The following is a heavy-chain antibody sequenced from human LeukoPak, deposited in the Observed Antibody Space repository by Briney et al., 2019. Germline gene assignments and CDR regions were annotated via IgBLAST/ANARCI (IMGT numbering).Heavy chain of an antibody. CDR2: TYYRSKWYN. Sequence: SQTLSLTCAISGDSVSSNTPAWNWIRQSPSRGLEWLGRTYYRSKWYNDYAVSVRSRITINPDTSKKQFSLQLNSVTPEDTAVYDCARQQRGAFDYWGQGTLVTVSS. V-gene: IGHV6-1*01. CDR1: GDSVSSNTPA. J-gene: IGHJ4*02. D-gene: IGHD6-13*01. CDR3: ARQQRGAFDY.